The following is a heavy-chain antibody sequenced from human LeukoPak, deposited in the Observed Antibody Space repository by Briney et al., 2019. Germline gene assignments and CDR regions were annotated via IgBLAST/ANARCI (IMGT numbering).Heavy chain of an antibody. V-gene: IGHV3-74*01. CDR2: INSDGSIT. J-gene: IGHJ4*02. CDR1: EFTFSSYW. CDR3: ARVQTPHYYGSGGYYFDY. D-gene: IGHD3-10*01. Sequence: PGGSLRLSCVAFEFTFSSYWMHWVRQAPGKGLVWVSRINSDGSITNYADSVKGRFTISRDNARTTLFLQMNSLRAEDTAVYYCARVQTPHYYGSGGYYFDYWGQGTLVTVSS.